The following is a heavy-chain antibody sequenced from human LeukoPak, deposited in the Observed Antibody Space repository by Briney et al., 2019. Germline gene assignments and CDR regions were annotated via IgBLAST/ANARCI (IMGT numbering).Heavy chain of an antibody. CDR2: IYASGST. J-gene: IGHJ4*02. CDR1: GGSISSFY. Sequence: PSETLSLTCSVSGGSISSFYWSWIRQPPGKGLERIWDIYASGSTNYNPSLKSRVTISVDTSKNKFSLKLSSMTAADTAVYYGATDRSGDGYYFDYWGQGTLVTVSS. V-gene: IGHV4-59*01. D-gene: IGHD2-21*01. CDR3: ATDRSGDGYYFDY.